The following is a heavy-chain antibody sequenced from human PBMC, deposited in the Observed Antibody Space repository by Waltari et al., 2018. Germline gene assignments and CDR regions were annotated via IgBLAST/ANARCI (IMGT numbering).Heavy chain of an antibody. V-gene: IGHV3-53*02. CDR2: IYSGGST. J-gene: IGHJ4*02. D-gene: IGHD6-6*01. CDR1: GFTVSSNY. CDR3: ARSIAARPFDY. Sequence: EVQLVETGGGLIQPGGSLRLSCAASGFTVSSNYMSWVRQDPGKGLEWVSVIYSGGSTYYADSVKGRFTISRDNSKNTLYLQMNSLRAEDTAVYYCARSIAARPFDYWGQGTLVTVSS.